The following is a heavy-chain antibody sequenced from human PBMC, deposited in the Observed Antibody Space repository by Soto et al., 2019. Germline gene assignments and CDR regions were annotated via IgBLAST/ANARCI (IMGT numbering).Heavy chain of an antibody. CDR2: IWYDGSRT. V-gene: IGHV3-33*01. D-gene: IGHD6-19*01. CDR3: AREQIGVAGSTYDY. Sequence: QVQLVESGGGVVQPGTSLRLSCAASGFTFSRYGMHWVRQAPGKGLDWVALIWYDGSRTYYGESVKGRFTISRDNSKITLFLQMNSLRVEDTAVYYCAREQIGVAGSTYDYWGQGTLVIVSS. CDR1: GFTFSRYG. J-gene: IGHJ4*02.